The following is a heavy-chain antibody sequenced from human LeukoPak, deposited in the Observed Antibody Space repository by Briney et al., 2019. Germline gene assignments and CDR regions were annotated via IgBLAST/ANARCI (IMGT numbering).Heavy chain of an antibody. Sequence: GGSLRLSCAASGFTSRSSWMHGARHVPGKGLLWVSRISTDGSSTRYADSVKGRFTISRDNAKSTLYLQMNSLRAEDTAVYYCARAAGYNWFDPWGQGTLVTVSS. CDR3: ARAAGYNWFDP. J-gene: IGHJ5*02. CDR1: GFTSRSSW. V-gene: IGHV3-74*01. CDR2: ISTDGSST.